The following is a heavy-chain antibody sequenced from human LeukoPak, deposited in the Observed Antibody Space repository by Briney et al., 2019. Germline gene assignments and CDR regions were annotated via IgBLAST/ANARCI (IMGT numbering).Heavy chain of an antibody. V-gene: IGHV1-18*01. D-gene: IGHD5-12*01. CDR1: GYTFTSYG. CDR2: ISLYNGNT. Sequence: GASVKVSCKASGYTFTSYGISWVRQAPGQGLEWMGWISLYNGNTNYAQNLQGRVTMTTDTSTSTAYMELRSLRSDDTAVYYCAKPYSGYAIRFYYMDVWGKGTTVTVSS. J-gene: IGHJ6*03. CDR3: AKPYSGYAIRFYYMDV.